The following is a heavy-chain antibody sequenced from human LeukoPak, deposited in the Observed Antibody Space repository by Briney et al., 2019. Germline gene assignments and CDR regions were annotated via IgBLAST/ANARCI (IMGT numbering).Heavy chain of an antibody. V-gene: IGHV4-39*01. CDR3: ARLCQVTTSAKFEY. J-gene: IGHJ4*02. CDR2: VYYSGST. CDR1: GDSLSSGLYY. D-gene: IGHD2-21*02. Sequence: SETLSLTCTVSGDSLSSGLYYWGWIRQPPGKGLTWIGSVYYSGSTLFSASFENRVAMPVDRSKNQFSLKLSSVTAADTATYYCARLCQVTTSAKFEYWGQGILVTVA.